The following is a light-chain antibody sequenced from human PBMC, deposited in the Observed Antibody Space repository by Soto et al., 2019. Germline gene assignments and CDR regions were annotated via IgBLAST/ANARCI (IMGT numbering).Light chain of an antibody. CDR2: AAS. V-gene: IGKV1-39*01. CDR1: QSISSY. J-gene: IGKJ1*01. CDR3: QHYNSYRWT. Sequence: DIQMTQSPSSLSASVGDRVTITCRASQSISSYLNWYQQKPGKAPKLLIYAASSLQSGVPSRFSGSGSGTDFTLTINGLQPEDFATYYCQHYNSYRWTFGQGTKVDIK.